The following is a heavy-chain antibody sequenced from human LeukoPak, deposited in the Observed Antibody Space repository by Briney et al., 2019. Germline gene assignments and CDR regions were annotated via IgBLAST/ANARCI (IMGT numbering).Heavy chain of an antibody. J-gene: IGHJ4*02. CDR1: GFTFSSYI. Sequence: PGGSLRLSCAASGFTFSSYIMNWVRQAPGKGLEWVSYISSSSTIYYADSVKGRFTISRDNAKNSLYLQMNSLRTEDMAVYYCATSLIWFGELSAPFDYWGQGTLVTVSS. D-gene: IGHD3-10*01. CDR2: ISSSSTI. V-gene: IGHV3-48*01. CDR3: ATSLIWFGELSAPFDY.